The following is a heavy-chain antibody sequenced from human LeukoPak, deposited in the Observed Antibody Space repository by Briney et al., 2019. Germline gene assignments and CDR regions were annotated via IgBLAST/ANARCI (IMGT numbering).Heavy chain of an antibody. CDR1: GFTFSSYA. CDR3: AKGPEKGYYYDSSGYFPGDY. Sequence: GGSLRLSCAASGFTFSSYAMSWVRQAPGEGLEWVSAISGSGGSTYYADSVKGRFTISRDNSKNTLYLQMNSLRAEDTAVYYCAKGPEKGYYYDSSGYFPGDYWGQGTLVTVSS. D-gene: IGHD3-22*01. CDR2: ISGSGGST. J-gene: IGHJ4*02. V-gene: IGHV3-23*01.